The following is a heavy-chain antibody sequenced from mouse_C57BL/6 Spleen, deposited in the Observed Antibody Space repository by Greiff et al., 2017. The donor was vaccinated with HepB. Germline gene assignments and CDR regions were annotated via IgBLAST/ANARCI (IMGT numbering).Heavy chain of an antibody. V-gene: IGHV1-80*01. CDR1: GYAFSSYW. D-gene: IGHD4-1*01. CDR2: LYPGDGDT. Sequence: VQRVESGAELVKPGASVKISCKASGYAFSSYWMNWVKQRPGKGLEWIGQLYPGDGDTNYNGKFKGKATLTADKSSSTAYMQLSSLTSEDSAVYFCARGGMKLGEFAYWGQGTLVTVSA. CDR3: ARGGMKLGEFAY. J-gene: IGHJ3*01.